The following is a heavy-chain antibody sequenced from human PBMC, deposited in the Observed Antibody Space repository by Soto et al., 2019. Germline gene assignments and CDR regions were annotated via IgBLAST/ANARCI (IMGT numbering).Heavy chain of an antibody. Sequence: WGSLRLSCAASGFTFISYVIHFFRHSPGKWLEWVAVISYDGSNKFFADSVKGRFTISRDNSKNTLYLQMNSLKTEDTAVYYCAKDLGWEIRGFDYWGQGTLVTVSS. V-gene: IGHV3-30*18. D-gene: IGHD1-26*01. CDR2: ISYDGSNK. CDR3: AKDLGWEIRGFDY. CDR1: GFTFISYV. J-gene: IGHJ4*02.